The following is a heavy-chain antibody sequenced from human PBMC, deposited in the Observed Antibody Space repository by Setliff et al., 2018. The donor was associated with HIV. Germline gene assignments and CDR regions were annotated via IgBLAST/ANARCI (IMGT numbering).Heavy chain of an antibody. J-gene: IGHJ4*02. D-gene: IGHD6-25*01. Sequence: SVKVSCKASGGTFSSYAISWVRQAPGQGLEWMGGIIPIFGTANYAQKFQGRVTITTDESTSTAYMELSSLRSEDTAVYYCARRGSDAFNIYFDLWGQGTLVTVSS. CDR1: GGTFSSYA. CDR3: ARRGSDAFNIYFDL. V-gene: IGHV1-69*05. CDR2: IIPIFGTA.